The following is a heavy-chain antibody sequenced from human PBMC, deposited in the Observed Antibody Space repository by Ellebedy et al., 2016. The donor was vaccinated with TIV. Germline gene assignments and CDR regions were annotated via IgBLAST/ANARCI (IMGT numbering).Heavy chain of an antibody. Sequence: SETLSLXXTVSGGSISSSSYYWSWIRQHPGKGLEWIGYIYYSGSTYYNPSLKSRVTISVDTSENQFSLKLSSVTAADTAVYYCAGPGSGSYYYFDYWGQGTLVTVSS. J-gene: IGHJ4*02. CDR1: GGSISSSSYY. V-gene: IGHV4-31*03. D-gene: IGHD3-10*01. CDR2: IYYSGST. CDR3: AGPGSGSYYYFDY.